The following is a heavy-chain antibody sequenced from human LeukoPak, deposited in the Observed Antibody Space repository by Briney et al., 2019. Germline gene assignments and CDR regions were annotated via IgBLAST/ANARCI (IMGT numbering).Heavy chain of an antibody. CDR2: ITPIFGKP. J-gene: IGHJ4*02. V-gene: IGHV1-69*01. D-gene: IGHD3-22*01. Sequence: ASVKVSCKASGGTFSRYAIGWVRQAPGQGLEWMGGITPIFGKPNYAQKFQGRVTITADESTSTAYMELSSLRSEDTAVYYCARDAAVYDTSGYYYLWWGQGTLVTVSS. CDR3: ARDAAVYDTSGYYYLW. CDR1: GGTFSRYA.